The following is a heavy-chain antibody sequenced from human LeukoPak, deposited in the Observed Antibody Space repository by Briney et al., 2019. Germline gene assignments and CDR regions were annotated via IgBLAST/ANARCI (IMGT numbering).Heavy chain of an antibody. D-gene: IGHD5-24*01. CDR2: IVPILGIA. CDR1: GGTFSSYA. CDR3: ARTLDGSFDY. V-gene: IGHV1-69*04. Sequence: GASVKVSCKASGGTFSSYAISWVRQAPGQGLEWMGRIVPILGIANYAQKFQGRVTITADKSTSTAYMELSSLRSEDTAVYYCARTLDGSFDYWGQGTLVTVSS. J-gene: IGHJ4*02.